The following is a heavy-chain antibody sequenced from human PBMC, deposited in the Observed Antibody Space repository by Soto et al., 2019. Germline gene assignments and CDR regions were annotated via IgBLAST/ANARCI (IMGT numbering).Heavy chain of an antibody. Sequence: QVTLKESGPVLVKPTETLTLTCTVSGFSLSNVRMGVSWIRQPPGKALEWLAHIFSTDEKYYRTSLKRRLTISKDSSKSQVVLTMTNMDPVDTATYYCARMAYDSSGYLLYFDNWGQGTLVTVSS. CDR3: ARMAYDSSGYLLYFDN. CDR1: GFSLSNVRMG. J-gene: IGHJ4*02. CDR2: IFSTDEK. D-gene: IGHD3-22*01. V-gene: IGHV2-26*01.